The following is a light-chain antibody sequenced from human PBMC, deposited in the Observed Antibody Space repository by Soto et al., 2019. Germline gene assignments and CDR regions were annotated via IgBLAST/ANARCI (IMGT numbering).Light chain of an antibody. CDR2: AAS. Sequence: DIHVTQAPSSVSASGVARGNLTCRARQGITSWLVWYQQKPGKAPKLLIYAASSLQSGVPSRFSGSGSGTEFTLTISSLQPEDFAAYSCQQLNSYPLTFGRGTKVDIK. CDR3: QQLNSYPLT. J-gene: IGKJ4*01. CDR1: QGITSW. V-gene: IGKV1-12*01.